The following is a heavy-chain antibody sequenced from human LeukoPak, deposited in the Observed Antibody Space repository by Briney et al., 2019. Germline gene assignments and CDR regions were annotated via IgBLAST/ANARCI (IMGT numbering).Heavy chain of an antibody. D-gene: IGHD6-19*01. J-gene: IGHJ4*02. CDR3: ARSSGWYYFDY. CDR1: GFTFSNYW. CDR2: IKQDGSEK. Sequence: GGSLRLSCAASGFTFSNYWINWVRQAPGKGLEWVANIKQDGSEKYYVDSVKGRFTISRDNAKSSLYLQMNSLRAEDTAVYYCARSSGWYYFDYWGQGTLVTVSS. V-gene: IGHV3-7*03.